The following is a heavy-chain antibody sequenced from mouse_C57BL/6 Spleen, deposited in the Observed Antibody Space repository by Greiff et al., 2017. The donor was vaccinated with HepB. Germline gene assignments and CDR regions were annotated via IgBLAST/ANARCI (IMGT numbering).Heavy chain of an antibody. CDR1: GYSFTGYY. Sequence: EVQLQQSGPELVKPGASVKISCKASGYSFTGYYMNWVKQSPEKSLEWIGEINPSTGGTTYNQKFKAKATLTVDKSSSTAYMQLKSLTSEDSAVYYCARLDYSNYGAMDYWGQGTSVTVSS. J-gene: IGHJ4*01. CDR3: ARLDYSNYGAMDY. CDR2: INPSTGGT. D-gene: IGHD2-5*01. V-gene: IGHV1-42*01.